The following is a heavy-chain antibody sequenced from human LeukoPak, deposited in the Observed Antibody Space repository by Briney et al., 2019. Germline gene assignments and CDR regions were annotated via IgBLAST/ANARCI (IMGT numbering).Heavy chain of an antibody. CDR1: GFTLSSYA. D-gene: IGHD3-16*01. Sequence: GGSLRLSCAASGFTLSSYAMSSIRQAPGKGLEWVAAISGSGGSTYYADSVKGRFTISRDNSKNTLYLQMNSLRAEDTAVYYCTKGTRRGSFVTTPPPVGFDPGGQVTLVTVSS. CDR3: TKGTRRGSFVTTPPPVGFDP. J-gene: IGHJ5*02. V-gene: IGHV3-23*01. CDR2: ISGSGGST.